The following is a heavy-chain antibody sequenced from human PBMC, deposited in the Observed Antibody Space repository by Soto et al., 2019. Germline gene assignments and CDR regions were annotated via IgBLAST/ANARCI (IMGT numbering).Heavy chain of an antibody. CDR1: GFTFTNAW. CDR3: TTVYYDSSGPII. Sequence: PGGSLRLSCAASGFTFTNAWINWVRQAPGKGLEWVGRIKSKTDGGTTDYAEPVKGRFTISRDDSKNTLYLQMNSLKTEDTAVYYCTTVYYDSSGPIIWGQGTMVTVSS. V-gene: IGHV3-15*07. CDR2: IKSKTDGGTT. J-gene: IGHJ3*02. D-gene: IGHD3-22*01.